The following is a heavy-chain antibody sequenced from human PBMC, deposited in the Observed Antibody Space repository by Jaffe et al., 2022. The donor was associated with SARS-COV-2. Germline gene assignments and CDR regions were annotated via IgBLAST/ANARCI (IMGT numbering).Heavy chain of an antibody. CDR1: GGSITTGSNY. CDR3: ARNFGGYTTFDY. V-gene: IGHV4-31*03. Sequence: QVQLQESGPGLVKPSQTLSLTCSVSGGSITTGSNYWSWIRQHPGKGLEWIGYIYSSGSTYYSPSLQSRISISLDTSKNQFSLRLTSVTGADTAVYYCARNFGGYTTFDYWGQGTLVTVSS. J-gene: IGHJ4*02. D-gene: IGHD3-16*01. CDR2: IYSSGST.